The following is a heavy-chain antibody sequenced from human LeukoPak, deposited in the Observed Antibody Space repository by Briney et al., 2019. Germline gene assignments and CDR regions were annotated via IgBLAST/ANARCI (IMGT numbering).Heavy chain of an antibody. Sequence: PGGSLRISCAASGFSFSSYWMHWVRQAPGKGLVWVSRSNGDGSNIRYADSVKGRFTISRDNAKNTLYLQMNSLRAGDTAVYFCARETSGSYSGDWLDPWGQGTLVTVSS. CDR1: GFSFSSYW. D-gene: IGHD1-26*01. CDR2: SNGDGSNI. V-gene: IGHV3-74*01. CDR3: ARETSGSYSGDWLDP. J-gene: IGHJ5*02.